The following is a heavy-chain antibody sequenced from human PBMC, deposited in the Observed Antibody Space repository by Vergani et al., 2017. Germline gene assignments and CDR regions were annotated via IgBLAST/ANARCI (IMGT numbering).Heavy chain of an antibody. V-gene: IGHV4-39*01. CDR3: ERQRPGSGWSPGDFDD. CDR2: IYYSGPT. J-gene: IGHJ4*02. Sequence: QLQLQQSGPGLVKPSETLFLTCTVSADSISSGSYYWGWIRQPPGRSLEWIGSIYYSGPTYYNPSLKSRVAISVDTSKNQFSLKVTSVTAADTAVYFCERQRPGSGWSPGDFDDWGQGILVTVSS. CDR1: ADSISSGSYY. D-gene: IGHD6-19*01.